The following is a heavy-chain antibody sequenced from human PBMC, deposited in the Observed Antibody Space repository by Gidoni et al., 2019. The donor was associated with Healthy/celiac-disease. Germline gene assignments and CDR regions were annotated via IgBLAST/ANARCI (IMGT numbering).Heavy chain of an antibody. D-gene: IGHD3-10*01. V-gene: IGHV3-23*01. CDR3: AKDPLPLLWFGELPDHFDY. J-gene: IGHJ4*02. CDR1: GFTFSSYA. Sequence: EVQLLESGGGLVQPGGSLRLSCAASGFTFSSYAMSWVRQATGKVLEWVSAIRGSGGSTYYAESVKGRFNISRDNSKNTLYLQMNSLRAEDTAVYYCAKDPLPLLWFGELPDHFDYWGQGTLVTVSS. CDR2: IRGSGGST.